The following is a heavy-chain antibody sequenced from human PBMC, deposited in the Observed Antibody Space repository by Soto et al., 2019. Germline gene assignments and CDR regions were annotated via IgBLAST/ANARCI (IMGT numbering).Heavy chain of an antibody. V-gene: IGHV3-74*01. CDR2: INSDGSRT. D-gene: IGHD6-19*01. J-gene: IGHJ4*01. CDR3: ARVSVAAYYFDS. Sequence: EVQLVESRGGLAQPGGSLRLSCAASGFIFSSYWMHWVRQAPGKGLVWVSRINSDGSRTSYADSVKGRFTISRDNAKNKMKQKINTIKAENTAVYYWARVSVAAYYFDSWGHRIPVTVPT. CDR1: GFIFSSYW.